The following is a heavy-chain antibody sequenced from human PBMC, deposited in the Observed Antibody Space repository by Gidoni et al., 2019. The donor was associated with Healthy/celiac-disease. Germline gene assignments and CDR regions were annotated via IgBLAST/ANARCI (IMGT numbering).Heavy chain of an antibody. Sequence: QVQLVQSGAEVKKPGASVKVSCKASGYTFTGYYMHWVRQAPGQGLEWMGWINPNSGGTNYAQQFQGWVTMTRDTSISTAYMELSRLRSDDTAVYYCARVAAAATMDVWGQGTTVTVSS. D-gene: IGHD6-13*01. CDR2: INPNSGGT. J-gene: IGHJ6*02. V-gene: IGHV1-2*04. CDR1: GYTFTGYY. CDR3: ARVAAAATMDV.